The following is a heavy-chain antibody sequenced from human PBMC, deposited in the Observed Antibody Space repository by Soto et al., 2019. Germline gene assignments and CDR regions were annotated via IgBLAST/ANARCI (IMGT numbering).Heavy chain of an antibody. D-gene: IGHD3-22*01. CDR2: IWYDGSNK. Sequence: GSLRLSDAASGFPFSSYGMHWVRQAPGKGLEWVAVIWYDGSNKYYADSVKGRFTISRDNSKNTLYLQMNSLRAEDTAVYYCARVGSSGYCYDYWGQGTLVTVSS. CDR1: GFPFSSYG. CDR3: ARVGSSGYCYDY. J-gene: IGHJ4*02. V-gene: IGHV3-33*01.